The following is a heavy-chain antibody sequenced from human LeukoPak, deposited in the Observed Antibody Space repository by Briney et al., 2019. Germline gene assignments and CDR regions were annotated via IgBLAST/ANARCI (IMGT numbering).Heavy chain of an antibody. CDR2: INPSGGST. V-gene: IGHV1-46*01. J-gene: IGHJ3*02. CDR1: GYTFTSYY. Sequence: ASVKVSCKASGYTFTSYYMHWVRQAPGQGLEWMGIINPSGGSTSYAQKSQGRVTVTRDMSTSTVYMELSSLRSEDTAVYYCARVGMATTRGAFDIWGQGTMVTVSS. D-gene: IGHD5-24*01. CDR3: ARVGMATTRGAFDI.